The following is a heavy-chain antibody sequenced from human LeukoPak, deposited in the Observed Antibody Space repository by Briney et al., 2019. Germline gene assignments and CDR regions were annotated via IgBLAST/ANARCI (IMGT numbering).Heavy chain of an antibody. Sequence: PGGSLRLSCAASGFTFSSYAMSRVRQAPGKGLEWVSAISGSGGSTYYADSVKGRFTISRDNSKNTLYLQMGSLRTEDMAVYYCAKGSDYGLADYFDYWGQGTLVTVSS. J-gene: IGHJ4*02. CDR3: AKGSDYGLADYFDY. CDR2: ISGSGGST. D-gene: IGHD4/OR15-4a*01. CDR1: GFTFSSYA. V-gene: IGHV3-23*01.